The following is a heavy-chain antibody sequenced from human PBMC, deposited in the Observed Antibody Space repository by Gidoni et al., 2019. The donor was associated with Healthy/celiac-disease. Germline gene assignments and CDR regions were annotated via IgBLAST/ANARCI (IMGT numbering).Heavy chain of an antibody. D-gene: IGHD1-20*01. J-gene: IGHJ6*02. CDR2: IKSTTDGGAT. V-gene: IGHV3-15*01. CDR3: TTVLLRYTDV. CDR1: GFTFSNAW. Sequence: EVQLVESGGGLVKPGGSRRLSCAASGFTFSNAWMSWVRQAPGTGLELVGSIKSTTDGGATEYAAPVKGRVTISRDDSKNTLYLKMNSLKTEDTAVYYCTTVLLRYTDVWGQGTTVTVSS.